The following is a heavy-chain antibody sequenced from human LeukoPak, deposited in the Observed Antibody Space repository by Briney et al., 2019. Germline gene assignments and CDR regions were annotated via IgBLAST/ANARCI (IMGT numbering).Heavy chain of an antibody. D-gene: IGHD2-2*01. J-gene: IGHJ6*02. CDR2: INHSGST. Sequence: PSETLSLTCAVYGGSFSGYYWSWIRQPPGKGLEWIGEINHSGSTNYNPSLKSRVTISVDTSKNQFSLKLSSVTAADTAVYYCLGEVVPAAIHMMDAWGQGTTVTVSS. CDR1: GGSFSGYY. CDR3: LGEVVPAAIHMMDA. V-gene: IGHV4-34*01.